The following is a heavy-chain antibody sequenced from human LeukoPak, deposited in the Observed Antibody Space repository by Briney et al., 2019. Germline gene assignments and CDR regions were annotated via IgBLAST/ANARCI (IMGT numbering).Heavy chain of an antibody. Sequence: GGSLRLSCAASGFTFSSYEMNWVRQAPGKGLEWVSYISSSGGTIYYADSVKGRFTISRDNAKNSLYLQMNSLRAEDTAVYYCARDRVSNYYDSSGYYFGAFDIWGQGTMVTVSS. V-gene: IGHV3-48*03. CDR1: GFTFSSYE. CDR2: ISSSGGTI. D-gene: IGHD3-22*01. CDR3: ARDRVSNYYDSSGYYFGAFDI. J-gene: IGHJ3*02.